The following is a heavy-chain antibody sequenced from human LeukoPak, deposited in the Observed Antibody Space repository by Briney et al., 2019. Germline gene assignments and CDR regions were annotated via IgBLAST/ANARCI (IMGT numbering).Heavy chain of an antibody. CDR1: GFTFSSYS. D-gene: IGHD1-26*01. V-gene: IGHV3-48*02. CDR2: ITASGTAM. Sequence: GRSLRLSCAASGFTFSSYSMNWVRQAPGKGLEWVSHITASGTAMFYADSVKGRFTISRDNAKNSLYLQMNSLRDEDTAVYYCASSGSYRFDYWGQGTLVTVSS. J-gene: IGHJ4*02. CDR3: ASSGSYRFDY.